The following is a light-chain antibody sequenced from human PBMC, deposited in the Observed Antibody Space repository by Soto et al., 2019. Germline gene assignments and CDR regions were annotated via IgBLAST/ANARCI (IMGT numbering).Light chain of an antibody. J-gene: IGKJ2*01. Sequence: DIQMTQSPSTLSASVGDRVTITCRASQSISTWLAWYQQKPGKAPKLLIYRASTLENGVPSRFSGSGSGTELTLTITSLQADDLATYYCQQYDSHSRYTFGQGTRLEIK. CDR2: RAS. CDR1: QSISTW. CDR3: QQYDSHSRYT. V-gene: IGKV1-5*03.